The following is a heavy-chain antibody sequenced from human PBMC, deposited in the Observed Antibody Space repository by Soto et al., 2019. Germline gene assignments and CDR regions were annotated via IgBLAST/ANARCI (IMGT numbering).Heavy chain of an antibody. V-gene: IGHV4-59*01. CDR3: AREGQQWLGSGFDY. J-gene: IGHJ4*02. D-gene: IGHD6-19*01. CDR2: VYYTGST. Sequence: QVQLQESGPGLVRPSETLSLTCTVSGGSISRNYWTWIRQPPGKGLEWIGYVYYTGSTNYNPSLKSRVTISVDTSKNQFSLKLSSVTAADTAVYYCAREGQQWLGSGFDYWGQGTLVTVSS. CDR1: GGSISRNY.